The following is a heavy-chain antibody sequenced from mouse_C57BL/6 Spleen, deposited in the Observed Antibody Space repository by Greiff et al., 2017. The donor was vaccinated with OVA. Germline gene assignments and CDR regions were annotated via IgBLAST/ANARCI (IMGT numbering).Heavy chain of an antibody. CDR1: GYTFTDYN. J-gene: IGHJ1*03. CDR2: INPNNGGT. CDR3: ARIYYYGSSYGYFDV. V-gene: IGHV1-22*01. D-gene: IGHD1-1*01. Sequence: EVKLQESGPELVKPGASVKMSCKASGYTFTDYNMHWVKQSHGKSLEWIGYINPNNGGTSYNQKFKGKATLTVNKSSSTAYMELRSLTSEDSAVYYCARIYYYGSSYGYFDVWGTGTTVTVSS.